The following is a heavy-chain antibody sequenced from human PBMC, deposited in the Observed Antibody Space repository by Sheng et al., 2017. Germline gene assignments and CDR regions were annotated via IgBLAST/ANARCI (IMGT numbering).Heavy chain of an antibody. CDR3: ARGVGAAAGYYYYGMDV. V-gene: IGHV4-59*01. CDR1: GGSISSYY. J-gene: IGHJ6*02. CDR2: IYYSGST. D-gene: IGHD6-13*01. Sequence: QVQLQESGPGLVKPSETLSLTCTVSGGSISSYYWSWIRQPPGKGLEWIGYIYYSGSTNYNPSLKSRVTISVDTSKNQFSLKLSSVTAADTAVYYCARGVGAAAGYYYYGMDVWGQGTTVTVSS.